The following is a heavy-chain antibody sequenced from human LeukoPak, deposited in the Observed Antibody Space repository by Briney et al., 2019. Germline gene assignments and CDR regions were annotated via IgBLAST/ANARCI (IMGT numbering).Heavy chain of an antibody. Sequence: PGGSLRLSCAASEFTFSSYWMHWVRQAPGKGLVWVSRINSDGSSTTNADSVKGRFTISRDNAKNSLYLQMNSLRAEDTALYYCARDALFTPDAFDIWGQGTMVTVSS. J-gene: IGHJ3*02. CDR3: ARDALFTPDAFDI. D-gene: IGHD3-3*01. V-gene: IGHV3-74*03. CDR2: INSDGSST. CDR1: EFTFSSYW.